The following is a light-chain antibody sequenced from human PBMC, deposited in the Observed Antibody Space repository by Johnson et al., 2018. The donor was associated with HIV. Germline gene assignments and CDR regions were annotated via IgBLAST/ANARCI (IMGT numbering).Light chain of an antibody. J-gene: IGLJ1*01. CDR3: GTWDSCLSAGV. V-gene: IGLV1-51*01. CDR2: DNN. Sequence: VLTQPPSVSAAPGQKVTISCSGSSSNIGNNYVSWYQQIPGRAPKLLIYDNNKRPSGIPDRFSGSKSGTSATLGITGLQTGDEADYYCGTWDSCLSAGVFGTGTKVTVL. CDR1: SSNIGNNY.